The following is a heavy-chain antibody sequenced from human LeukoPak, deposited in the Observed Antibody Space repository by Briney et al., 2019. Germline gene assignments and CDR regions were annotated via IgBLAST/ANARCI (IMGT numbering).Heavy chain of an antibody. Sequence: GGSLRLSCAASGFTFSSYEMNWVRQAPGKGLEWVSYISSSGSTIYYADSVKGRFTISRDNAKNSLYLQMNSLRAEDTAIYYCARSGTYSGSYDFDYWGRGTLVTVSS. CDR1: GFTFSSYE. D-gene: IGHD1-26*01. V-gene: IGHV3-48*03. J-gene: IGHJ4*02. CDR3: ARSGTYSGSYDFDY. CDR2: ISSSGSTI.